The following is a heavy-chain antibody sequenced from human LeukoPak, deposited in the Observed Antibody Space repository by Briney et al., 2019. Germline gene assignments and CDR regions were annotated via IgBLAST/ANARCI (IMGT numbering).Heavy chain of an antibody. CDR3: ATSHDVKTAPYDL. Sequence: SETLSLTCTVSGGSISSYCWNWVRQSPGKGLEWVGYIFTSGRTDYNPSLKSRVTMSVYTSKNQISVDLRFLTAADTAVYYCATSHDVKTAPYDLWGQGALVTVSP. CDR2: IFTSGRT. CDR1: GGSISSYC. J-gene: IGHJ5*02. D-gene: IGHD3-9*01. V-gene: IGHV4-4*09.